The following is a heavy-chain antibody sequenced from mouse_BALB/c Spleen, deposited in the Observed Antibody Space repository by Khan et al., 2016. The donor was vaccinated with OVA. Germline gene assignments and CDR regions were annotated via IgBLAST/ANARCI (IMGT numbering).Heavy chain of an antibody. CDR1: GYTFTSYW. J-gene: IGHJ2*01. V-gene: IGHV1S81*02. Sequence: QVQLQQSGAELVKAGASVKMSCKASGYTFTSYWMHWVKQRLGQGLEWFAETNPTNGRTYYNEKFKSKATLTVDKSSSTAYMLLSGPTFEDSAVYYYARIKKIVATYFDYWGQGTTLTGSS. CDR2: TNPTNGRT. D-gene: IGHD1-1*01. CDR3: ARIKKIVATYFDY.